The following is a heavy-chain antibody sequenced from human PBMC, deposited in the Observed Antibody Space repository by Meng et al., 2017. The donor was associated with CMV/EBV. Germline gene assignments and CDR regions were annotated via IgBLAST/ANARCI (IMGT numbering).Heavy chain of an antibody. CDR1: GYSFTSYW. CDR3: ARAPYDFWSGYYKNGMDV. D-gene: IGHD3-3*01. Sequence: GESLKISCKGSGYSFTSYWIGWVRQTPGKGLEWIGIIYPGDSDTRYSPSFQGQVTISADKSISTAYLQWSSLKASDTAMYYCARAPYDFWSGYYKNGMDVWGQGTTVTVSS. V-gene: IGHV5-51*01. CDR2: IYPGDSDT. J-gene: IGHJ6*02.